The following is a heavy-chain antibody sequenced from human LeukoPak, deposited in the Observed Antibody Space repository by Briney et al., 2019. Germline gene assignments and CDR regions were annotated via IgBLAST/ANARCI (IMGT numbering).Heavy chain of an antibody. D-gene: IGHD2-15*01. J-gene: IGHJ6*02. CDR3: AASIVGYYYYGMDV. Sequence: GGSLRLSCAASGFTFSSYAMSWVRQAPGKGLEWVSAISGSGGSTYYADSVKGRSTISRDNSKNTLYLQMNSLRAEDTAVYYCAASIVGYYYYGMDVWGQGTTVTVSS. CDR2: ISGSGGST. CDR1: GFTFSSYA. V-gene: IGHV3-23*01.